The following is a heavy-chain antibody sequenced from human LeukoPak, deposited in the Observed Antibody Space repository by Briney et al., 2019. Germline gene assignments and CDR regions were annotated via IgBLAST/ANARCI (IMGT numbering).Heavy chain of an antibody. J-gene: IGHJ2*01. V-gene: IGHV4-59*08. D-gene: IGHD1-26*01. CDR3: ARQGGSYYAWYFDL. CDR1: GGSISSYY. Sequence: PSETLSLTCTVSGGSISSYYWSWIRQSPGKGLEWIGYIYYSGSTNYNPSLKSRVTISVDTSKNQFSLKLSSVTAADTAVYYCARQGGSYYAWYFDLWGRGTLVTVSS. CDR2: IYYSGST.